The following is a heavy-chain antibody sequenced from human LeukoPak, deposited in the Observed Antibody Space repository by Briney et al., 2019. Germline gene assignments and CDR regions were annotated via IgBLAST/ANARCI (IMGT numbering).Heavy chain of an antibody. D-gene: IGHD1-14*01. CDR2: IYNSGST. Sequence: PSETLSPTCNVSGGSISSYYWSWIRQPPGKGLEWIGSIYNSGSTYYNPSLKSRVTISVDTSKNQFALKLSSVTAADTAVYYCARDRSSYFDYWGQGTLVTVSS. V-gene: IGHV4-39*01. CDR1: GGSISSYY. J-gene: IGHJ4*02. CDR3: ARDRSSYFDY.